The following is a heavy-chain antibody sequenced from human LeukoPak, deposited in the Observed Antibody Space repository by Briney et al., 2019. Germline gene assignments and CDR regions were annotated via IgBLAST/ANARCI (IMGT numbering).Heavy chain of an antibody. V-gene: IGHV3-30*02. CDR2: IRYEGSNK. J-gene: IGHJ5*02. CDR1: GFTFGDYA. CDR3: ARAYGPIYDSSGYYAS. D-gene: IGHD3-22*01. Sequence: PGRSLRLSCTASGFTFGDYAMSGVRQAPGKGLEGVAFIRYEGSNKYYADSVKGRFTISRDNSKNTLYLQMNSLRAEDTAVYYCARAYGPIYDSSGYYASWGQGTLVTVSS.